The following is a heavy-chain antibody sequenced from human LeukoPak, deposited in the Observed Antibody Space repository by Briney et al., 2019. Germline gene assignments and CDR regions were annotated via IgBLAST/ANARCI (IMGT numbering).Heavy chain of an antibody. CDR3: TTDMGCSSTSCSTSY. D-gene: IGHD2-2*02. V-gene: IGHV3-74*01. Sequence: GGSLRLSCAASGFTFSSYWMHWVRHAPGKGLVWVSRINTDGSSTTYADSVKGRFTISRDNAKNTLYLQMNSLKTEDTAVYYCTTDMGCSSTSCSTSYWGQGTLVTVSS. CDR1: GFTFSSYW. CDR2: INTDGSST. J-gene: IGHJ4*02.